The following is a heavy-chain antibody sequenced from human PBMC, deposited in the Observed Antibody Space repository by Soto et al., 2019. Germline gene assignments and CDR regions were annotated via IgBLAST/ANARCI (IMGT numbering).Heavy chain of an antibody. Sequence: QITLKESGPMLVKPTQTLTLTCTFSGFSLSTSGVGVGWIRQPPGKALEWLALIYWDDTKEYSPSLESRLTLTKDTFKTQGVPTMTNMAPVETAKYYCVHKGGGDRILDYWGQGTLLTVSS. CDR2: IYWDDTK. V-gene: IGHV2-5*02. CDR1: GFSLSTSGVG. J-gene: IGHJ4*02. CDR3: VHKGGGDRILDY. D-gene: IGHD3-16*01.